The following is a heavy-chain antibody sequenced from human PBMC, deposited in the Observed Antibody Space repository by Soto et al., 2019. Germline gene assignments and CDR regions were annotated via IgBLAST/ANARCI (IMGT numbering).Heavy chain of an antibody. Sequence: PSETLSLTCTVSGGSISSGDYYWSWIRQPPGKGLEWIGYIHHSGSTYYNPSLESRVTISVDTSKNQFSLKLSSVTAADTAVYYCARAGVVVAAKKNNWFDPWGQGTLVTSPQ. CDR3: ARAGVVVAAKKNNWFDP. J-gene: IGHJ5*02. D-gene: IGHD2-15*01. V-gene: IGHV4-30-4*01. CDR2: IHHSGST. CDR1: GGSISSGDYY.